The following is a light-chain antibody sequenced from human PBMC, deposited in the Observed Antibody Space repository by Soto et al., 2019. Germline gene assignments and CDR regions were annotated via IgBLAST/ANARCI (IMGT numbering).Light chain of an antibody. CDR3: ATRDNSLSRWV. V-gene: IGLV1-47*02. CDR1: SSNIGTNY. J-gene: IGLJ3*02. Sequence: QSVLTQPPSASGTPGQRVTISCSGSSSNIGTNYVYWYKQLPGTAPKLLIYCNDQRPSGVPDRLSGSKSGTSASLAISGLRSEDEADYYCATRDNSLSRWVFGGGNKVTVL. CDR2: CND.